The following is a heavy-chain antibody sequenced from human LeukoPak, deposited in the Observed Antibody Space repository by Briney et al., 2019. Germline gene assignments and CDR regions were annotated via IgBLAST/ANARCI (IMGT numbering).Heavy chain of an antibody. CDR3: ARSDHDSWNAFDI. CDR2: INAGNDNT. CDR1: GGTFSSYA. Sequence: GASVEVSCKASGGTFSSYAISWVRQAPGQRLEWMGWINAGNDNTKYSQEFQGRVTITRDTSASTAYMELSSLTSEDTAVYYCARSDHDSWNAFDIWGQGTMVTVSS. D-gene: IGHD3-3*01. V-gene: IGHV1-3*03. J-gene: IGHJ3*02.